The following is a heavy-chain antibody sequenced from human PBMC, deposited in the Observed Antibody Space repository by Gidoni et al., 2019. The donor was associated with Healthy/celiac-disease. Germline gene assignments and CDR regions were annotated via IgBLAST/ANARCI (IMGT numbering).Heavy chain of an antibody. CDR2: IYYSGST. Sequence: QVQLPESGPGLVKPSETLSLTCPVSGGSISSYYLSWIRQPPGKGLEWIGYIYYSGSTNYNPSLKRRVTISVDTSKTQFSLKLSSVTAADTAVYDCASAWAITPTIWGQGTLVTVSS. CDR1: GGSISSYY. J-gene: IGHJ4*02. V-gene: IGHV4-59*01. CDR3: ASAWAITPTI. D-gene: IGHD5-12*01.